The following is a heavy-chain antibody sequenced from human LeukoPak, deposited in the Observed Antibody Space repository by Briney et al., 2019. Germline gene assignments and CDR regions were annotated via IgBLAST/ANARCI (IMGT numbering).Heavy chain of an antibody. CDR3: AKDVCTSPRCLLYFDS. J-gene: IGHJ4*02. Sequence: PGGSLRLSCAASGLTFSTYAISWVRQAPGRGLEWVSAISGGGAYTYYADSVKGRFTISGDYSKNTLYLQMNGLRAEDTAVYSCAKDVCTSPRCLLYFDSWGQGTLVTVSS. CDR2: ISGGGAYT. CDR1: GLTFSTYA. V-gene: IGHV3-23*01. D-gene: IGHD2-8*01.